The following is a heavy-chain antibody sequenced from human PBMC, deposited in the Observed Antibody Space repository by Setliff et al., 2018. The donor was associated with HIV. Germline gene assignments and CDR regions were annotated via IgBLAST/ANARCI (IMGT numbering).Heavy chain of an antibody. V-gene: IGHV4-4*08. J-gene: IGHJ5*02. Sequence: SETLSLTCSVSGGSVNSYHWSWIRQSPGKGLEWIGYIYKSGTTNYSPSLKSRVTISAGPSKNQFSLKLSSVTAADTAVYYCARERSALLWNNWFDPWGQGTLVTVSS. D-gene: IGHD3-10*01. CDR2: IYKSGTT. CDR3: ARERSALLWNNWFDP. CDR1: GGSVNSYH.